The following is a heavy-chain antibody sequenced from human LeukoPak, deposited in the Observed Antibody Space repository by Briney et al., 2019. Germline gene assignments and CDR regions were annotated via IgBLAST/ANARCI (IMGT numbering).Heavy chain of an antibody. Sequence: SETLSLTCTVSGGSISSSSYYWGWIRQPPGKGLEWIGSIYYSGSTYYNPSLKSRVTISVDTSKNQFSLKLSSVTAADTAVYYCAGCRGYYYCMDVWGKGTTVTVSS. D-gene: IGHD2-15*01. CDR3: AGCRGYYYCMDV. CDR2: IYYSGST. V-gene: IGHV4-39*01. J-gene: IGHJ6*03. CDR1: GGSISSSSYY.